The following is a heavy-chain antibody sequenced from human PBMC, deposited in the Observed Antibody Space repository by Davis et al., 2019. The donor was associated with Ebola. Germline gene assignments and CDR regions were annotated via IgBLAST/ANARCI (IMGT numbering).Heavy chain of an antibody. J-gene: IGHJ4*02. CDR2: INPNSGGT. V-gene: IGHV1-2*02. D-gene: IGHD6-13*01. CDR1: GYTFTDYY. CDR3: ARERGVWIAAAGSGMGY. Sequence: ASVKVSCKASGYTFTDYYMHWVRQAPGQGLEWMGWINPNSGGTNYAQKFQGRVTMTRDTSISTAYMELSRLRSDDTAVYYCARERGVWIAAAGSGMGYWGQGALVTVSS.